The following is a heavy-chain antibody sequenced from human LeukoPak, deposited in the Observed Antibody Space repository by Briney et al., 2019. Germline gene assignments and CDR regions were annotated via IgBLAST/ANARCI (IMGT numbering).Heavy chain of an antibody. V-gene: IGHV1-69*13. D-gene: IGHD3-9*01. J-gene: IGHJ4*02. CDR1: GGTFSSYA. CDR3: ARGAVLRYFDWQYYFDY. Sequence: AVKVSCKASGGTFSSYAISWVRQAPGQGLEWMGGIIPIFGTANYAQKFQGRVTITADESTSTAYMELSSLRSEDTAVYYCARGAVLRYFDWQYYFDYWGQGTLVTVSS. CDR2: IIPIFGTA.